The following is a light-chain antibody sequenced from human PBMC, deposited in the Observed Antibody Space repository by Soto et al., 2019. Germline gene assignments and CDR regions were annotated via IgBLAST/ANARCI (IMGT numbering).Light chain of an antibody. CDR3: SSYTSSSTLNYG. CDR2: EVS. Sequence: QSALTQPASVSGSPGQSITTSCTGTSSDIGNYNYVSWYQQHPGKAPKLMIYEVSNRPSGVSNRFTGSKSGNTASLTISGLQAEDEADYYCSSYTSSSTLNYGFGTGTKVTVL. V-gene: IGLV2-14*01. J-gene: IGLJ1*01. CDR1: SSDIGNYNY.